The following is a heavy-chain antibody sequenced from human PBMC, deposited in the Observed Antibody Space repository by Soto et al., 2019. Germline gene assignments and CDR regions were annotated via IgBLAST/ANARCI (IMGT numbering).Heavy chain of an antibody. J-gene: IGHJ4*02. CDR1: GYTCSTYR. V-gene: IGHV1-18*01. CDR2: ISAYNGNT. CDR3: ARGPGESKPYYFDY. Sequence: KLDWKGAGYTCSTYRFSWRRKKKRQGLEWMGWISAYNGNTNYAENLQGRVTMTTDTSTTTAYMELRSLRSDDTAVYYCARGPGESKPYYFDYWGQGTLVTVSS.